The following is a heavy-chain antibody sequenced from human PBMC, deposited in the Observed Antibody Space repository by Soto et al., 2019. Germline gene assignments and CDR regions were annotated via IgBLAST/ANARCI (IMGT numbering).Heavy chain of an antibody. Sequence: SETLSLTCTVSGGSISSYYWSWIRQPPGKGLEWIGYIYYSGSTNYNPSLKSRVTISVDTSKNQFSLKLSSVTAADTAVYYRAGIVVVPAAMPNWFDPWGQGTLVTVSS. J-gene: IGHJ5*02. D-gene: IGHD2-2*01. CDR3: AGIVVVPAAMPNWFDP. CDR1: GGSISSYY. V-gene: IGHV4-59*08. CDR2: IYYSGST.